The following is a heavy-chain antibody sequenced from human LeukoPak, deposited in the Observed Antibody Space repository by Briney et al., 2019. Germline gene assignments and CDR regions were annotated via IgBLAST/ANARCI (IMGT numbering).Heavy chain of an antibody. CDR2: IYPTGNT. V-gene: IGHV4-4*07. J-gene: IGHJ6*03. Sequence: SETLSLTCSVSGGAIISYYWSWIRQPAGKGPEWIGRIYPTGNTDYNPSLRTRVTMSTDLSKKQFSLRLRSVTAADTAVYYCARLKFYDSTGYSPGYYMDVWGKGTAVTVSS. CDR3: ARLKFYDSTGYSPGYYMDV. CDR1: GGAIISYY. D-gene: IGHD3-22*01.